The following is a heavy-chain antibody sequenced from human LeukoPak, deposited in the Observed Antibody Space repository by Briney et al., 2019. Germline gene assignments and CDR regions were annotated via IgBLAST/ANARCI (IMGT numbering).Heavy chain of an antibody. CDR1: GFIFSNTW. J-gene: IGHJ4*02. V-gene: IGHV3-23*01. CDR2: ISGSGGST. D-gene: IGHD1-26*01. Sequence: GGSLRLSCAASGFIFSNTWMSWVRQAPGKGLEWVSAISGSGGSTYYADSVKGRFTISRDNSKNTLYLQMNSLRAEDTAVYYCAKVARFLLRFYYWGQGTLVTVSS. CDR3: AKVARFLLRFYY.